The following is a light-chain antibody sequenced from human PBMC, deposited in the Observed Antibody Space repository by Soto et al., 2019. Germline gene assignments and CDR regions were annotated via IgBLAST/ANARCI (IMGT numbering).Light chain of an antibody. Sequence: EIVLTQTPLSLSVTPGQPASISCKSSQRHLHSDGKAYLYWYLQRPGQPPQLLIYDVSKRFSGVPDRFSGSGSGTDFALKISRVEAEDVGVYYCMQSVELPLTFGGGTKVEIK. CDR1: QRHLHSDGKAY. V-gene: IGKV2D-29*01. CDR3: MQSVELPLT. CDR2: DVS. J-gene: IGKJ4*01.